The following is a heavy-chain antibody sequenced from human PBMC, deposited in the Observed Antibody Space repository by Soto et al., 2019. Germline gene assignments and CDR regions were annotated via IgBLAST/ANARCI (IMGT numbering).Heavy chain of an antibody. CDR2: IYYSGST. V-gene: IGHV4-59*01. D-gene: IGHD3-10*01. Sequence: AETLSLTCTVSGGSISSYYWSWIRQPPGKGLEWIGYIYYSGSTNYNPSLKSRVTISVDTSKNQFSLKVSSVTAADTAVYYCARKGPYYGSGSYWPYYFDYWGQGTLVTVSS. J-gene: IGHJ4*02. CDR1: GGSISSYY. CDR3: ARKGPYYGSGSYWPYYFDY.